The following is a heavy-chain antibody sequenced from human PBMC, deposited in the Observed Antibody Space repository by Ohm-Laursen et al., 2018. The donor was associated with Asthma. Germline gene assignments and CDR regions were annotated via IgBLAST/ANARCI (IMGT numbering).Heavy chain of an antibody. CDR3: ATLSWYSSQY. V-gene: IGHV3-7*01. Sequence: SLRLSCAASGFTFSGSWMIWVRQAPGKGLQWLAFIKPDASQTYYADSMEGRFSISRDNSKNSLYLQMSSLSGEDTAIYYCATLSWYSSQYWGQGTLVTVSS. CDR2: IKPDASQT. J-gene: IGHJ4*02. D-gene: IGHD2-21*01. CDR1: GFTFSGSW.